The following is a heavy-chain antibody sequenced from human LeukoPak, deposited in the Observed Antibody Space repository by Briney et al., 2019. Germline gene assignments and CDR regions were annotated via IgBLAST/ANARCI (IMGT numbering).Heavy chain of an antibody. J-gene: IGHJ6*03. CDR3: TKGGETYYNYYYMDV. D-gene: IGHD3-16*01. V-gene: IGHV3-23*01. CDR1: GFTFNSYV. Sequence: GGSLRLSCAASGFTFNSYVMSWVRQAPGKGREWISAISESSSSTYYADSVKGPFTISRDNSKNTLYLEMNSLRAEDTAIYYCTKGGETYYNYYYMDVWGKGTTVSLSS. CDR2: ISESSSST.